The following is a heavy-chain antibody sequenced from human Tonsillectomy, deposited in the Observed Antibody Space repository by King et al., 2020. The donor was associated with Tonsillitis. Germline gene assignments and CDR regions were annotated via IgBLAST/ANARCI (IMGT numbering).Heavy chain of an antibody. CDR3: ARDYCNSTSCPYGMDV. V-gene: IGHV3-30*09. D-gene: IGHD2-2*01. CDR2: ISYDGSNK. Sequence: VQLVESGGGVVQPGRSLRLSCAASGFTFSTYAMHWVRQAPGKGLEWVAVISYDGSNKYYADSVKGRFALSGDNSKSTLYLQLNSLRAEDTAVYYCARDYCNSTSCPYGMDVWGQGTTVTVSS. J-gene: IGHJ6*02. CDR1: GFTFSTYA.